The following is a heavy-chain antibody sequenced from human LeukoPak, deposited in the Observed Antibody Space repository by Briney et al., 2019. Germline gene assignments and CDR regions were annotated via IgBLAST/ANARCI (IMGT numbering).Heavy chain of an antibody. CDR2: IYYSGTT. CDR3: ARFKQLGRSFDS. V-gene: IGHV4-39*07. J-gene: IGHJ4*02. CDR1: GGSIGKTSYY. Sequence: SETLSLICTVSGGSIGKTSYYWGWIRQPPGKGLEWIGNIYYSGTTYYNPSLKSRVTISVDTSKNQFSLTLNSVTAADTAVYFCARFKQLGRSFDSWGLGSLVTVSS. D-gene: IGHD1-1*01.